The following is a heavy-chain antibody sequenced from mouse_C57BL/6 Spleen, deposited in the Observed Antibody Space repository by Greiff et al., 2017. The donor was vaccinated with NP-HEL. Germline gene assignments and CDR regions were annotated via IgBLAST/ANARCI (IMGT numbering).Heavy chain of an antibody. Sequence: QVQLKQSGAELVKPGASVKLSCTASGFTFTTYPIEWMKQNHGKSLEWIGNFHPYNDDTKYTEKFKGKATLTVEKSSSTVYVELRRLTSDDSAVYYCAVLGFDYWGQGTTLTVSS. V-gene: IGHV1-47*01. CDR3: AVLGFDY. CDR1: GFTFTTYP. CDR2: FHPYNDDT. J-gene: IGHJ2*01. D-gene: IGHD4-1*01.